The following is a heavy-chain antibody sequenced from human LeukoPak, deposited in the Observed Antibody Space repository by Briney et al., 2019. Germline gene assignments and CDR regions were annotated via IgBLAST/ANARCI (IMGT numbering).Heavy chain of an antibody. V-gene: IGHV2-5*01. D-gene: IGHD5-12*01. CDR2: IYWNDDK. CDR3: AHRPNTSGYREYYFDY. J-gene: IGHJ4*02. CDR1: GFSLSTSGVG. Sequence: SGPTLVNPTQTLTLTCTFSGFSLSTSGVGVGWIRQPPGKALEWLALIYWNDDKRYSPSLKSRLTITKDTSKSQVVLTMTNMDPVDTATYYCAHRPNTSGYREYYFDYWGQGTLVTVSS.